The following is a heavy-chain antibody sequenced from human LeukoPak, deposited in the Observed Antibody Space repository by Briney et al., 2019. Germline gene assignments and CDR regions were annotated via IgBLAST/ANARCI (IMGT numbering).Heavy chain of an antibody. CDR3: ATARTLDY. J-gene: IGHJ4*02. CDR1: GFTFSSNS. V-gene: IGHV3-23*01. Sequence: GGSLRLSCAASGFTFSSNSMTWVRQAPGKGLQWVSTITGGVGSIYYADSVKGRFTISRDNSKNTLYLQMNSLRADDTAVYYCATARTLDYWGQGTLATVSS. CDR2: ITGGVGSI.